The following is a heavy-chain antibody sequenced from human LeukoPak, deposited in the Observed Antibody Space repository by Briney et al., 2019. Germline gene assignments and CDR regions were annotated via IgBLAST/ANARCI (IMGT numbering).Heavy chain of an antibody. CDR1: GFTFSGSV. CDR3: TRLWGDCGGDCYSHDY. Sequence: GGSVRLSCAASGFTFSGSVMHWVRQASGRGLEWVGRISSTANSYATAYAASVKGRFTISRDDSKNTAYLQMNSLRTEDTAVYYCTRLWGDCGGDCYSHDYWGQGTLVTLSS. V-gene: IGHV3-73*01. J-gene: IGHJ4*02. CDR2: ISSTANSYAT. D-gene: IGHD2-21*02.